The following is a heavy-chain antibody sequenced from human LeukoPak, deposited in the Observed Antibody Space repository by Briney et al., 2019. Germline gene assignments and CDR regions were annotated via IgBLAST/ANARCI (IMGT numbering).Heavy chain of an antibody. CDR2: ISYDGSNK. V-gene: IGHV3-30*18. CDR1: GFTFSSYG. Sequence: PGGSLRLSCAASGFTFSSYGMHWVRQAPGKGLEWVAVISYDGSNKYYADSVKGRFTISRDNSKNTLYLQMNSLRAGDTAVYYCAKQDTAMVTPLDYWGQGTLVTVSS. J-gene: IGHJ4*02. D-gene: IGHD5-18*01. CDR3: AKQDTAMVTPLDY.